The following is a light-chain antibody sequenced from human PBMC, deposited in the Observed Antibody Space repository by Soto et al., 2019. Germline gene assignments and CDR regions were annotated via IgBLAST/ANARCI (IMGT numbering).Light chain of an antibody. CDR3: QQYDTFSGT. V-gene: IGKV1-5*01. Sequence: DIQMTQSPSTLSASVGDTVTVTCRASQSVSGSLAWYQQKPGEAPKLLIYDASGLPRGVPSRFSGSGSGTKFTLPIASLQPDDFATYCCQQYDTFSGTFGPGTKLEI. CDR1: QSVSGS. J-gene: IGKJ1*01. CDR2: DAS.